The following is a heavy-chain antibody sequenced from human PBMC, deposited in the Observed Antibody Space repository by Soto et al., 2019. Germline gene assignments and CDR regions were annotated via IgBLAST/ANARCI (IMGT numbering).Heavy chain of an antibody. D-gene: IGHD3-3*01. J-gene: IGHJ2*01. CDR3: ARGGGSTIFGVVRRFWYFDL. CDR2: INHSGST. Sequence: QVQLQQWGAGLLKPSVTLSLTCAVYGGSFSGYYWSWIRQPPGKGLEWIGEINHSGSTNYNPSLKSRVTISVDTSKNQFSLKLSSVTAADTAVYYCARGGGSTIFGVVRRFWYFDLWGRGTLVTVSS. V-gene: IGHV4-34*01. CDR1: GGSFSGYY.